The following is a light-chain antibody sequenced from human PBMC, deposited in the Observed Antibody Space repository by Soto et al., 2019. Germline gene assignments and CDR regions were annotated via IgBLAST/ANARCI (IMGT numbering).Light chain of an antibody. CDR1: QDIDNY. Sequence: DIQMTQSPSSLSASMGDRVTITCQASQDIDNYLNWYQQKPGKAPNLLISDASNLETGVPSRFSGSGSGTDFTLTIYGLQPDDIATYYCQQYDSLPPTFGAGTKVDIK. CDR2: DAS. CDR3: QQYDSLPPT. J-gene: IGKJ3*01. V-gene: IGKV1-33*01.